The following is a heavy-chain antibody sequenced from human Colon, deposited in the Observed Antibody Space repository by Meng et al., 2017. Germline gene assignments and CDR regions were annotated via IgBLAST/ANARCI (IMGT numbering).Heavy chain of an antibody. CDR2: IYYSGST. J-gene: IGHJ2*01. V-gene: IGHV4-30-4*01. CDR1: GGSISSGDYY. Sequence: QVQLQGSGPGLAKPSPTLSLTCTVSGGSISSGDYYWSWIRQPPGKGLEWIGYIYYSGSTYYNPSLKSRVTISVDTSKNQFSLKLSSVTAADTAVYYCARGYYDSSGYGYWYFDLWGRGTLVTVSS. CDR3: ARGYYDSSGYGYWYFDL. D-gene: IGHD3-22*01.